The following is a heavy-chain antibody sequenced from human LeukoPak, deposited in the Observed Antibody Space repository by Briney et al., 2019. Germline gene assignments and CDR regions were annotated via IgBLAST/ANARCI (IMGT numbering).Heavy chain of an antibody. CDR1: GFTFSSYG. CDR3: AKVKAVAGNFADY. Sequence: PGGSLRLSCAASGFTFSSYGMHWVRQAPGKGLEWVAFIRYDGSNKYYADSVKGRFTISRDNSKNTLYLQMNSLRAEDTAVYYCAKVKAVAGNFADYWGQGTLVTVSS. V-gene: IGHV3-30*02. D-gene: IGHD6-19*01. CDR2: IRYDGSNK. J-gene: IGHJ4*02.